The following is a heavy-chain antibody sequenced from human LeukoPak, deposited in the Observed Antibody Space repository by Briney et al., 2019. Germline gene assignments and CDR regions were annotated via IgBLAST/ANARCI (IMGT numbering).Heavy chain of an antibody. V-gene: IGHV4-34*01. CDR1: GGSFSGYY. CDR2: INHSGST. Sequence: PSETLPLTCAVYGGSFSGYYWSWIRQPPGKGLEWIGEINHSGSTNYNPSLKSRVTISVDTSKNQFSLKLSSVTAAGTAVYYCARGDYGASYWFDPWGQGTLVTVSS. D-gene: IGHD4-17*01. J-gene: IGHJ5*02. CDR3: ARGDYGASYWFDP.